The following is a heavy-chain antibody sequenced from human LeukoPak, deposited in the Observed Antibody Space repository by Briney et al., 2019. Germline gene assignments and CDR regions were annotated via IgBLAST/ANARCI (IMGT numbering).Heavy chain of an antibody. CDR3: ASLKNYYDSSGYLVTDASDI. J-gene: IGHJ3*02. Sequence: SETLSLTCTVSGGSISSYYWSWIRQPPGKGLEWIGYIYYSGSTNYNPSLKSRVTISVDTSKTQFSLKLSSVTAADTAVYYCASLKNYYDSSGYLVTDASDIWGQGTMVTVSS. CDR1: GGSISSYY. D-gene: IGHD3-22*01. CDR2: IYYSGST. V-gene: IGHV4-59*01.